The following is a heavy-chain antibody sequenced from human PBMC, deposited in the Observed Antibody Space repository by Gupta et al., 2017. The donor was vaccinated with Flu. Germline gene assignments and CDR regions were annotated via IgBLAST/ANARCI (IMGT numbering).Heavy chain of an antibody. CDR2: IYYTGKT. CDR1: GDFVNSARYY. J-gene: IGHJ3*02. Sequence: QFQESSPGLAKPSETLSLICTDSGDFVNSARYYWNWIRQSPGKGLEWIGNIYYTGKTHYNPSLKSRINMTLDTSKNHFSLRLSAVTAADAAVYFCARLCATDTCPRNSFDIWGPGTTVTVSS. D-gene: IGHD2-15*01. V-gene: IGHV4-39*02. CDR3: ARLCATDTCPRNSFDI.